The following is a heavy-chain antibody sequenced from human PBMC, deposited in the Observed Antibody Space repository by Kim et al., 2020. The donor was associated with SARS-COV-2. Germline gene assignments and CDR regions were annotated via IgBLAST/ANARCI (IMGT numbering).Heavy chain of an antibody. CDR3: AKSVGVTPFDD. V-gene: IGHV3-23*01. CDR1: GFTFSSYG. J-gene: IGHJ4*02. CDR2: ISREGTTI. D-gene: IGHD1-26*01. Sequence: GGSLRLSFAASGFTFSSYGISWVRQAPGKGLEWVSVISREGTTIYYADSVKGRFTISRDKSKNMMYLQMNSLRAEDAAVYYCAKSVGVTPFDDWGQGTLVTVSS.